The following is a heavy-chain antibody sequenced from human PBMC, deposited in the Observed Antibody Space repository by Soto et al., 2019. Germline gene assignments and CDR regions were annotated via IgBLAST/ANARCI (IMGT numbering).Heavy chain of an antibody. CDR1: GFTFSSYG. J-gene: IGHJ4*02. D-gene: IGHD3-9*01. CDR3: ARAPFLTGYLDY. Sequence: QSGGSLRLSCAASGFTFSSYGMHWVRQAPGKGLEWVAVIWYDGSNKYYADSVKGRFTISRDNSKNTLYLQMNSLRAEDTAVYYCARAPFLTGYLDYWGQGTLVTVSS. V-gene: IGHV3-33*01. CDR2: IWYDGSNK.